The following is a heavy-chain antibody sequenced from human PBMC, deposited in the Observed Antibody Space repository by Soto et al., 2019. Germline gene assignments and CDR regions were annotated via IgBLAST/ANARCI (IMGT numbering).Heavy chain of an antibody. D-gene: IGHD1-26*01. J-gene: IGHJ4*02. V-gene: IGHV1-3*01. CDR3: AREGIKGGATPFDY. Sequence: ASVKVSCKASGYTFTSYAMHWMRQAPGQRLEWRGWINAGNGNTKYSQKFQGRFTITRDTSASTAYMELSSLRSEDTAVYYCAREGIKGGATPFDYWGQGTLVTVSS. CDR2: INAGNGNT. CDR1: GYTFTSYA.